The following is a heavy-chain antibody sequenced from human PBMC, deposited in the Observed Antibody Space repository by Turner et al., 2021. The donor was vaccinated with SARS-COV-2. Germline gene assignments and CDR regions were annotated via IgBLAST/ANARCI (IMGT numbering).Heavy chain of an antibody. CDR1: GFTFSNAW. CDR3: TTHLVPGFDY. Sequence: EVQLVESGGGLVKPGRYLRLYCAGSGFTFSNAWMSWVRQAPGRGLEWVVRIIRNSDGGTTHYAAPVKGRFTISIDDSKGMLHLQVNSLKIDDTAVYYCTTHLVPGFDYWGQGTLVTVSS. V-gene: IGHV3-15*01. D-gene: IGHD3-10*01. CDR2: IIRNSDGGTT. J-gene: IGHJ4*02.